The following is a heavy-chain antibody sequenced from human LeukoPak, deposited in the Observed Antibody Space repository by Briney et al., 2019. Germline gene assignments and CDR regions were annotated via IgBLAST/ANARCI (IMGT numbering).Heavy chain of an antibody. D-gene: IGHD3-22*01. CDR3: ARDGDSSGYIDY. CDR1: GGSISNGGYY. V-gene: IGHV4-31*03. J-gene: IGHJ4*02. CDR2: IYYSGST. Sequence: SQTLSLTCTVSGGSISNGGYYWSWIRQHPGKGLEWIGYIYYSGSTYYNPSLKSRVTISVDTSKNQFSLKLSSVTAADTAVYYCARDGDSSGYIDYWGQGTLVTVSS.